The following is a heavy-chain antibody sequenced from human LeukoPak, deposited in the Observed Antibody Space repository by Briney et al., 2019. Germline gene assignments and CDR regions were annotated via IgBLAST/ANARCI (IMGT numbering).Heavy chain of an antibody. CDR1: GFTFSSHG. Sequence: GGSLRLSCAASGFTFSSHGMLWVRQAPGKGLEWVALIWFDGSNKYYADSVKGRFTISRDNSKNTLNLQMNSLRAEDTAVYYCARMTGSAFDIWGQGTMVTVSS. J-gene: IGHJ3*02. V-gene: IGHV3-33*01. CDR3: ARMTGSAFDI. CDR2: IWFDGSNK.